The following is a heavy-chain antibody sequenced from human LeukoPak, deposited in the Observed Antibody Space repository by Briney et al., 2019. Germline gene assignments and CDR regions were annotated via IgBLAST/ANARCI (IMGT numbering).Heavy chain of an antibody. D-gene: IGHD1-7*01. J-gene: IGHJ6*02. CDR2: TVSEIDGGTT. Sequence: GGSLRLSCAASGFAFNYAWMSWVRQVPGKGLEWVGQTVSEIDGGTTDYAAPVKGRFTISRDDSKSTLYLQMNSLKIEDTAVYYCTTDEDWNYARKDVWGRGATVIVSS. CDR3: TTDEDWNYARKDV. CDR1: GFAFNYAW. V-gene: IGHV3-15*04.